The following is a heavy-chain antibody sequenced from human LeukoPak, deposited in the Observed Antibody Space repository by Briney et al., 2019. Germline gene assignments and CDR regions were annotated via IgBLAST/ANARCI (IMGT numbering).Heavy chain of an antibody. Sequence: GGSLRLSCAASGFTFDDYTMHWVRQAPGKGLEWVSLISWDGGSTYYADSVKGRFTISRDNSKNSLYLQMNSLRTEDTALYYCAKDGSTAVAGLFDYWGQGTLVTVSS. D-gene: IGHD6-19*01. V-gene: IGHV3-43*01. CDR1: GFTFDDYT. J-gene: IGHJ4*02. CDR3: AKDGSTAVAGLFDY. CDR2: ISWDGGST.